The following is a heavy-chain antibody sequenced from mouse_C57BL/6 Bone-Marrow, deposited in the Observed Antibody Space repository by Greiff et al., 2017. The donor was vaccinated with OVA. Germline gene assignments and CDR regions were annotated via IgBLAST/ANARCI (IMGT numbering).Heavy chain of an antibody. CDR2: ISDGGSYT. J-gene: IGHJ1*03. Sequence: EVKLVESGGGLVKPGGSLKLSCAASGFTFSSYAMSWVRQTPEKRLEWVATISDGGSYTYYPDNVKGRFTISRDNAKNNLYLQMSHLKSEDTAMYYCAKLNWDWYFDGWGTGTTVTVSS. CDR1: GFTFSSYA. D-gene: IGHD4-1*01. CDR3: AKLNWDWYFDG. V-gene: IGHV5-4*03.